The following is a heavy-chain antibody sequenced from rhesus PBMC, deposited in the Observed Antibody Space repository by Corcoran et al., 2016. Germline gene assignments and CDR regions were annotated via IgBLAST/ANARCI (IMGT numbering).Heavy chain of an antibody. V-gene: IGHV4-106*01. CDR3: ARDRIGIAAAGPPQYYFDY. D-gene: IGHD6S26*01. J-gene: IGHJ4*01. Sequence: QVQLQESGPGLVKPSETLSLTCAVSGGSISDDYYWSWIRQPPGKGLEWIGYIYGSGGGPNYNPSLKNRVTISIDPSKNQFSLKLSSVTAADTAVYYCARDRIGIAAAGPPQYYFDYWGQGVLVTVSS. CDR2: IYGSGGGP. CDR1: GGSISDDYY.